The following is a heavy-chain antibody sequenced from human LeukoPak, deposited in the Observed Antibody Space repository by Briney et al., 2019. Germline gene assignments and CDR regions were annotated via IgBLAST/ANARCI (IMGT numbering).Heavy chain of an antibody. V-gene: IGHV4-34*01. CDR1: GGSFSGYY. CDR2: INHSGST. D-gene: IGHD2-15*01. CDR3: AREKGRYCSGGSCHLAY. Sequence: SETLSLTCAVYGGSFSGYYYNWIRQPPGKGLEWIGEINHSGSTNYNPSLKSRVTISVDTSKNQFSLKLSSVTAADTAVCYCAREKGRYCSGGSCHLAYWGQGTLVTVSS. J-gene: IGHJ4*02.